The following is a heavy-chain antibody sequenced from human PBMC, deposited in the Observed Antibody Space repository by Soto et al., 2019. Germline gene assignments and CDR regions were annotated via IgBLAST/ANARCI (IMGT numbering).Heavy chain of an antibody. V-gene: IGHV3-23*01. CDR2: VSTSGGST. D-gene: IGHD2-2*01. J-gene: IGHJ6*02. CDR3: AKDETRGYYYGMDV. CDR1: GFA. Sequence: EVQLLESGGGLVQPGGSLRLSCAASGFAMSWVRQAPGKGLQWVSGVSTSGGSTYYADSVKGRFTISRDKSKNTVYLQMNSLRVEDTAIYYCAKDETRGYYYGMDVWGQGTTVIVS.